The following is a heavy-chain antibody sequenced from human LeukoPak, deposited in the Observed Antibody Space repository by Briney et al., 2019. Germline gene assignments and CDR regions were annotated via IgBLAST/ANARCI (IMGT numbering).Heavy chain of an antibody. D-gene: IGHD3-10*01. Sequence: GGSLRLSCGASGFTFSSYAMSWVRQAPGKGLEWVSGISGSGDRRNYADSVKGRFTISRDISKNTLYLQMNSLRPEDTAVYYCARGPFTMVRGLNRGHYFDYWGQGTLVTVSS. CDR1: GFTFSSYA. CDR3: ARGPFTMVRGLNRGHYFDY. V-gene: IGHV3-23*01. CDR2: ISGSGDRR. J-gene: IGHJ4*02.